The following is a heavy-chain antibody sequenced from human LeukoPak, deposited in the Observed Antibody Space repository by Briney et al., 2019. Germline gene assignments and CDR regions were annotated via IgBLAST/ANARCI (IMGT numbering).Heavy chain of an antibody. CDR2: IYYSGST. V-gene: IGHV4-59*08. Sequence: SETLSLTCTASGGSISSYYWSWIRQPPGKGLEWIGYIYYSGSTNYNPSLKSRVTISVDTSKNQFSLKLSSVTAADTAVYYCARVICSGGSCYSDEYFDYWGQGTLVTVSS. CDR1: GGSISSYY. D-gene: IGHD2-15*01. CDR3: ARVICSGGSCYSDEYFDY. J-gene: IGHJ4*02.